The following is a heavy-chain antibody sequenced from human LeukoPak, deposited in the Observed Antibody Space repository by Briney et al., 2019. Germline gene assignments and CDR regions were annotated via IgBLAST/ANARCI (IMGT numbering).Heavy chain of an antibody. V-gene: IGHV3-49*04. CDR3: TSQLQLLTFFDY. J-gene: IGHJ4*02. Sequence: GGSLRLSCAASGFTFSSYAMNWVRQAPGKGLEWVGFIRSEAYGGTTQYAASVKGRFTISRDDSKSIAYLQMNSLKTEDTAVYYCTSQLQLLTFFDYWGQGTLVTVSS. CDR2: IRSEAYGGTT. D-gene: IGHD6-13*01. CDR1: GFTFSSYA.